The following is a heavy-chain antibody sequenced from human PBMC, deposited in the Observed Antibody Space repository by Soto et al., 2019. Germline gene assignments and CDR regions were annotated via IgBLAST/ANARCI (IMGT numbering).Heavy chain of an antibody. Sequence: EVQLVESGGGLIQPGGSLRLSCAASGFTVSTHYMNWVRQAPGKGLEWVSIIYSGGTTYYAGSVTGRFTISRDNSRNTLHLQMHSLRAEDTAVYYCARDYGDYPYGDFDLWGRGTLVTVSS. D-gene: IGHD4-17*01. V-gene: IGHV3-53*01. CDR3: ARDYGDYPYGDFDL. CDR2: IYSGGTT. CDR1: GFTVSTHY. J-gene: IGHJ2*01.